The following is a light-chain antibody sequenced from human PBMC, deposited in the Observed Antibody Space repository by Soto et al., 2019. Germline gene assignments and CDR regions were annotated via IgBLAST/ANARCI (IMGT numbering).Light chain of an antibody. J-gene: IGKJ1*01. CDR3: QQYGTSLRT. Sequence: IVLTLSPGTLSSSPGERATLSCRASQPVSSNYLAWYQHKPGQAPRLLIYGASSRATGIPDRFSGSGSGTDFTLTISRLEPEDFAVYYCQQYGTSLRTFGQGTKVDIK. CDR2: GAS. V-gene: IGKV3-20*01. CDR1: QPVSSNY.